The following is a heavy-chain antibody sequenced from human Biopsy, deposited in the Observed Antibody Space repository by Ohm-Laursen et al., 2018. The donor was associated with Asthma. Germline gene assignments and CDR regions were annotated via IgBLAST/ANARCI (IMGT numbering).Heavy chain of an antibody. V-gene: IGHV1-18*01. CDR2: ISAYTGNT. J-gene: IGHJ5*02. D-gene: IGHD2-15*01. CDR1: GYTFFSYG. Sequence: SVKVSCKASGYTFFSYGISWVRQAPGQGLEWMGWISAYTGNTNYAQKFQGRISMTTVTPTTTAYMELRTLRSDDTAVYYCVRDKVVVVPGSKGPTDWFDPWGQGTLVTVSS. CDR3: VRDKVVVVPGSKGPTDWFDP.